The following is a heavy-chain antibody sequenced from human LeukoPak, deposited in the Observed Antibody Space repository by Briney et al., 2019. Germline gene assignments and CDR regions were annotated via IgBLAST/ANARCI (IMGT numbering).Heavy chain of an antibody. CDR3: ARMADYYYYYMDV. CDR1: GGTFSSYA. J-gene: IGHJ6*03. Sequence: ASVKVSCKASGGTFSSYAISWMRQAPGQGLEWMGGIIPIFGTANYAQKFQGRVTITTDESTSTAYMELSSLRSEDTAVYYCARMADYYYYYMDVWGKGTTVTVSS. D-gene: IGHD5-24*01. V-gene: IGHV1-69*05. CDR2: IIPIFGTA.